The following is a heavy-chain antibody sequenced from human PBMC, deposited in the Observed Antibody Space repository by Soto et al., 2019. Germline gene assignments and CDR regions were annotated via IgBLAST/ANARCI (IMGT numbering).Heavy chain of an antibody. Sequence: ASVKVFCKASGYTFTSYYMHWVRQAPGQGLEWMGIINPSGGSTSYAQKFQGRVTMTRDTSTSTVYMELSSLRSEDTAVYYCARVGGASYCSGGSCYSPLQFGPWGQGTLVTVSS. CDR1: GYTFTSYY. V-gene: IGHV1-46*01. D-gene: IGHD2-15*01. CDR2: INPSGGST. CDR3: ARVGGASYCSGGSCYSPLQFGP. J-gene: IGHJ5*02.